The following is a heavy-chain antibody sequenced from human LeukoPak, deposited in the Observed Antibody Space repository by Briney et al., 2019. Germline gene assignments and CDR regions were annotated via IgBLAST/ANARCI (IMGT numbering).Heavy chain of an antibody. CDR2: IRSKANSYAT. CDR3: TRHLEWELLLYPYFDY. CDR1: GFTFSGSA. J-gene: IGHJ4*02. Sequence: PGGSLRLSCAASGFTFSGSAMHWVRQASGKGLEWVGRIRSKANSYATAYAASVKGRFTISRDDSKNTAYLQMNSLKTEDTAVYYCTRHLEWELLLYPYFDYWGQGTLVTVSS. D-gene: IGHD1-26*01. V-gene: IGHV3-73*01.